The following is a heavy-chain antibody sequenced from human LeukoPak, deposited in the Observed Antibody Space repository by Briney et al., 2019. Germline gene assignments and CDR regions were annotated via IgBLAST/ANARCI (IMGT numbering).Heavy chain of an antibody. CDR1: GFTFSDYE. CDR3: ARRYDSSGYYYRYDAFDI. V-gene: IGHV3-48*03. D-gene: IGHD3-22*01. CDR2: ITSSGSTI. Sequence: GGSPRLSCVASGFTFSDYEINWVRQAPGKGLEWVSYITSSGSTIYYADSVKGRFTISRDNAKHSLYLQMNSLRAEDTAVYYCARRYDSSGYYYRYDAFDIWGQGTMVTVSS. J-gene: IGHJ3*02.